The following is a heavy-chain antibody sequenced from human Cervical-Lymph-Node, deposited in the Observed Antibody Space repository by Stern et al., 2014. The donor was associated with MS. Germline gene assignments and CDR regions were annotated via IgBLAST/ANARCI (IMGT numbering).Heavy chain of an antibody. CDR2: SSPSGGTT. D-gene: IGHD6-19*01. J-gene: IGHJ6*02. CDR3: AREVAGHRLGMMDV. V-gene: IGHV1-46*01. Sequence: QVQLVQSGAEVKKPGASAKASCKASGYTFTSYYLHWVRQAPGQGLEWLGISSPSGGTTSHAQKFQGRVTRTRDTSTSTVYMERSRLRSEDTAVYYCAREVAGHRLGMMDVWGQGTTVTVSS. CDR1: GYTFTSYY.